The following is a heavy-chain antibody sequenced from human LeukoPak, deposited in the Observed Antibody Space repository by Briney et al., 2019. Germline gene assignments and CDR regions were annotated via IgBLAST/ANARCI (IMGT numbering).Heavy chain of an antibody. CDR3: ARVSGTDSSGYVEIDF. CDR2: INSDGSST. CDR1: GFTFSSYW. D-gene: IGHD3-22*01. V-gene: IGHV3-74*01. J-gene: IGHJ4*02. Sequence: PGGSLRLSCGASGFTFSSYWMHWVRHAPGKGLVWVSRINSDGSSTTYADSVKGRFTISRDNAKNTLYLQMNSLRAEDTAVYYCARVSGTDSSGYVEIDFWGQGTLVTVSS.